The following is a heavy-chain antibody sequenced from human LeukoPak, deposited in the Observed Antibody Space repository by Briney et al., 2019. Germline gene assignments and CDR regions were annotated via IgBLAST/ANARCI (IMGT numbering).Heavy chain of an antibody. CDR3: ARPAPQSTGYDRDAFDI. CDR2: IYPGDSDT. D-gene: IGHD5-12*01. J-gene: IGHJ3*02. CDR1: GYSFTSFW. V-gene: IGHV5-51*01. Sequence: GESLKISCKGSGYSFTSFWIGWVRKMPGKGVEWVGIIYPGDSDTRYSPSFQGQVTISADKSISTAYLQWSSLKASDTAMYYCARPAPQSTGYDRDAFDIWGQGTMVTVSS.